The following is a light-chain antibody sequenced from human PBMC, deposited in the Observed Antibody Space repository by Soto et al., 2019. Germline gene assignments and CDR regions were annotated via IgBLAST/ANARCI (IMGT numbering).Light chain of an antibody. Sequence: QSALTQPASVSGSPGQSIAISCTGTSSDIGAYAYVSWYQQHPGKIPKLIVFDVNYLPSGVSSRFSGSKSGNTASLTISGLQAEDEADYYCGSYTRSNSVIFGGGTKLTVL. V-gene: IGLV2-14*03. J-gene: IGLJ2*01. CDR1: SSDIGAYAY. CDR3: GSYTRSNSVI. CDR2: DVN.